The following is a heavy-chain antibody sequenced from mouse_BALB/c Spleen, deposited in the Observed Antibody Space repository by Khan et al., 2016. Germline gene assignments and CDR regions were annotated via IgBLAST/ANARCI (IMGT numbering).Heavy chain of an antibody. CDR1: GFNIKDTY. Sequence: EVQLQESGAELVKPGASVKLSCTVSGFNIKDTYMHWVNQRPEQGLEWIGRIDPANGNTKYDPKFQDKATITADTSSNTAYLQLSSLTSEDTAVYYCSGGVYDDEFAYWGQGTLVTVSA. V-gene: IGHV14-3*02. CDR2: IDPANGNT. J-gene: IGHJ3*01. D-gene: IGHD2-4*01. CDR3: SGGVYDDEFAY.